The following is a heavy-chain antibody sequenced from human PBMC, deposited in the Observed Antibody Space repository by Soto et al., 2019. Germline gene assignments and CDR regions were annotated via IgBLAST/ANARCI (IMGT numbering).Heavy chain of an antibody. CDR1: GFTFSSYA. D-gene: IGHD6-25*01. CDR3: ARDFGGSGSGPPVGGP. J-gene: IGHJ5*02. V-gene: IGHV3-30-3*01. CDR2: ISYDGSNK. Sequence: QVQLVESGGGVVQPGRSLRLSCAASGFTFSSYAMHWVRQAPGKGLEWVAVISYDGSNKYYADSVKGRFTISRDNSKNTLYLQMNSLRAEDTAVYYCARDFGGSGSGPPVGGPWGQGTLVTVCS.